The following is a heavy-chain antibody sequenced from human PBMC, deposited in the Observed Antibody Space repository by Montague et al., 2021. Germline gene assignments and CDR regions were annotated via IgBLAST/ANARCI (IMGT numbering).Heavy chain of an antibody. CDR1: GGSISSFY. D-gene: IGHD5-18*01. J-gene: IGHJ4*02. V-gene: IGHV4-59*13. CDR2: IYYSGSAGGTT. CDR3: ARGHGNSYVSFDS. Sequence: SETLSLTCTVSGGSISSFYWSWIRQPPEKGLELIAYIYYSGSAGGTTNYNPSLKSRVTISVDSSNNQLSLQLTSVTTADTAVYYCARGHGNSYVSFDSWGQGTLVTVSS.